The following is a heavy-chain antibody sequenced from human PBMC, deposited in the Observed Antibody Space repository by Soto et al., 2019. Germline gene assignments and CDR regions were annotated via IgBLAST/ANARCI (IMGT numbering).Heavy chain of an antibody. CDR3: AKEEMATIDY. J-gene: IGHJ4*02. CDR2: ISYDGSNK. V-gene: IGHV3-30*18. Sequence: QVQLVESGGGVVQPGRSLRPSCAASGFTFSHYGMQWVRQAPGKGLEWVAVISYDGSNKYYADSVKGRFTISRDNSKDTLFLQMNSLRAEDTAVYFCAKEEMATIDYWGQGSLVTVSS. CDR1: GFTFSHYG.